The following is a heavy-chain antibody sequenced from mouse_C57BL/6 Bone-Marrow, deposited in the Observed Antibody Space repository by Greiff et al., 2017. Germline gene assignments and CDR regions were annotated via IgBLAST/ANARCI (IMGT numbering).Heavy chain of an antibody. CDR1: GFSLTSYG. CDR2: IWRGGST. Sequence: VQLQESGPGLVQPSQSLSITCTVSGFSLTSYGVHWVRQSPGKGLEWLGVIWRGGSTDYNAAVMSRLSITKDNSKSQVFFKMNSLQADDTAIYYCAKSVLRRGAMDYWGQGTSVTVSS. D-gene: IGHD1-1*01. J-gene: IGHJ4*01. CDR3: AKSVLRRGAMDY. V-gene: IGHV2-5*01.